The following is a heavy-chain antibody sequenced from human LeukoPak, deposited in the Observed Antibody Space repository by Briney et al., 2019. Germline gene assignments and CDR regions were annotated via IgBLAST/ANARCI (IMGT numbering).Heavy chain of an antibody. CDR3: ARGSSRYQYYFDY. V-gene: IGHV1-2*04. Sequence: ASVKVSCKASGYTFTGYYMHWVRQAPGQGLEWMGWINPNSGGTNYAQKFQGWVTMTRDTSISTAYMELSRLRSDDTAVYYCARGSSRYQYYFDYWGQGTLVTVSS. D-gene: IGHD2-2*01. CDR2: INPNSGGT. J-gene: IGHJ4*02. CDR1: GYTFTGYY.